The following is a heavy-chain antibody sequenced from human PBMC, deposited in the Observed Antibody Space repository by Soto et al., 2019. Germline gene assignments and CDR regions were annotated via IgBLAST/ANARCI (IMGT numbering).Heavy chain of an antibody. CDR1: GFSLSTSGVG. V-gene: IGHV2-5*02. Sequence: QITLKESGPTLVKPTQPLTLTCTFSGFSLSTSGVGVGWIRQPPGKALEWLALIYWDDDKRYSPSLKSRRTITKDTTNNQEGLTMAHRDPGATAPYYCPHSIVGMGVWGQGTTVTVSS. CDR2: IYWDDDK. J-gene: IGHJ6*02. CDR3: PHSIVGMGV. D-gene: IGHD1-26*01.